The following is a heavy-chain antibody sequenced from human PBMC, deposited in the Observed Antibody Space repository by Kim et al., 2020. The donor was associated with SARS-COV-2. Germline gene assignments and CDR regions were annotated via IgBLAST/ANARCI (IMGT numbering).Heavy chain of an antibody. Sequence: GGSLRLSCAASGFTFSSYAMSWVRQAPGKGLEWVSAISGSGGSTYYADSVKGRFTISRDNSKNTLYLQMNSLRAEDTAVYYCAHHLVVPDYYYYGMDVWGQGTTVTVSS. CDR2: ISGSGGST. V-gene: IGHV3-23*01. J-gene: IGHJ6*02. CDR3: AHHLVVPDYYYYGMDV. D-gene: IGHD2-2*01. CDR1: GFTFSSYA.